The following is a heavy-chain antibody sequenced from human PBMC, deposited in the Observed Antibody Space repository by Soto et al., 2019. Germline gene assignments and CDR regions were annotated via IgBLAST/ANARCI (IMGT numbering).Heavy chain of an antibody. Sequence: PPETPSLTCTVSGASIRSTSYYWGWIRQPPAKGLEWLATVYYSRSPSYTPSLTSPLPLGVDPSKNHFPLKLRSLTAADTAVSHRPRSTASCSGTSCYSSFDTWAQGTLATVSS. CDR1: GASIRSTSYY. D-gene: IGHD2-2*01. CDR2: VYYSRSP. CDR3: PRSTASCSGTSCYSSFDT. V-gene: IGHV4-39*05. J-gene: IGHJ5*02.